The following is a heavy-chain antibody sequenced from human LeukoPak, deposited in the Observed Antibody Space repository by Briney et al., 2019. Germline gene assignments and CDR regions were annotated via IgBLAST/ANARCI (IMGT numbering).Heavy chain of an antibody. D-gene: IGHD5-12*01. Sequence: RAGGSLRLSCAASGFTFSTYAMSWVRQAPGKGPEWVSAVRGSGTDTYYADSVKGRFTISRDNSKNTLYLQMNSLRAEDTAIYYCAKTSRGNSGYDSPFHYWGQGTLVTVSS. V-gene: IGHV3-23*01. CDR2: VRGSGTDT. J-gene: IGHJ4*02. CDR1: GFTFSTYA. CDR3: AKTSRGNSGYDSPFHY.